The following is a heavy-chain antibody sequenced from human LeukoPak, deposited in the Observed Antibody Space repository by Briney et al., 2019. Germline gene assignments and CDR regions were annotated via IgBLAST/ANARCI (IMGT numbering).Heavy chain of an antibody. D-gene: IGHD6-13*01. CDR3: AKDSSSWYRTFDY. CDR2: ISSSSTTI. V-gene: IGHV3-48*01. CDR1: GFTFSSYN. J-gene: IGHJ4*02. Sequence: GWSLRLSCVPSGFTFSSYNINWVRQAPGKGLEGISYISSSSTTIYYADSVRGRFTISRDNAKKSLYLQMNSLRAEDTAVYYCAKDSSSWYRTFDYWGQGTLVTVSS.